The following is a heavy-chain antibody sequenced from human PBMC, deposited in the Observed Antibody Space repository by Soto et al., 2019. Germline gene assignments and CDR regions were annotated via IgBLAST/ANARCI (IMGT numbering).Heavy chain of an antibody. V-gene: IGHV3-30*18. D-gene: IGHD3-3*01. CDR2: ISYDGSNK. J-gene: IGHJ4*02. Sequence: PGGSLRLSCAASGFTFSSYGMHWVRQAPGKGLEWVAVISYDGSNKYYADSVKGRFTISRDNSKNTLYLQMNSLRAEDTAVYYCAKTYYDFWSGSGTFDYWGQGTLVTVS. CDR3: AKTYYDFWSGSGTFDY. CDR1: GFTFSSYG.